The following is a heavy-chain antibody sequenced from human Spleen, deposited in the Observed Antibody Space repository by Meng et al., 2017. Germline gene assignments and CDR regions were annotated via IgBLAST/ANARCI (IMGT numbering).Heavy chain of an antibody. J-gene: IGHJ6*02. Sequence: SVKVSCKASGGTFNSCRISWVRQAPGQGLEWMGGIIPAFGTTNYAQKFQGRVTITADESTSTAYMELNSLRPEDTAIYYCARYRDSSGWFTQYGLDVWGQGTTVTVSS. CDR3: ARYRDSSGWFTQYGLDV. D-gene: IGHD6-13*01. CDR1: GGTFNSCR. CDR2: IIPAFGTT. V-gene: IGHV1-69*13.